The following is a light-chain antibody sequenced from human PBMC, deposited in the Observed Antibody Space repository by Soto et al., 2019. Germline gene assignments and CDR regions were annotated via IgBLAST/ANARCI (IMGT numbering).Light chain of an antibody. J-gene: IGKJ4*01. CDR2: AAS. Sequence: DIQMTQSPSSVSASVGDRVTITCRASQGIGSFLAWYQQKSGKAPKLLIAAASRLQGGVPSRFSGSGSGTDFTLSISSLQPGDFATYYCQQANSFPLTFGGGTKVEIK. CDR1: QGIGSF. V-gene: IGKV1D-12*01. CDR3: QQANSFPLT.